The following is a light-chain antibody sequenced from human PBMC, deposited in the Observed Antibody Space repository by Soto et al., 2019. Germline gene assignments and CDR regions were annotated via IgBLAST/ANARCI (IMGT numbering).Light chain of an antibody. Sequence: SALAQPSSLSGSRGQSITLSCPRNKKDVGRYNYVSWFQQHPGKVPKLIIYDVNNWPSGVSDRFSGSKSGNTASLTISGLQPEDEADYYCSSFTTSSTFVFGTGTKVTVL. J-gene: IGLJ1*01. V-gene: IGLV2-14*03. CDR2: DVN. CDR3: SSFTTSSTFV. CDR1: KKDVGRYNY.